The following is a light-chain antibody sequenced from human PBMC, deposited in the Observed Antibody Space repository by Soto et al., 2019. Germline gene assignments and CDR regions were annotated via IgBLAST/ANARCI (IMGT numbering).Light chain of an antibody. J-gene: IGLJ1*01. CDR3: CLYVSSDTDV. CDR2: EGS. Sequence: QSARTQPASASGSPGESITSSCTGISSDVGSYNLVSWYQHHPGKAPKLIIYEGSKRPSGVSNRFSGSKSGKTASLTISGLQAEDEADYYCCLYVSSDTDVFATGTKVTVL. CDR1: SSDVGSYNL. V-gene: IGLV2-23*01.